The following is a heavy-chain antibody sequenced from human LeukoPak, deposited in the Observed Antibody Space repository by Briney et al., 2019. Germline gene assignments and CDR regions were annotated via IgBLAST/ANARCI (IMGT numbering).Heavy chain of an antibody. J-gene: IGHJ4*02. D-gene: IGHD3-22*01. CDR2: IIPIFGTA. CDR1: RGTFSSYA. CDR3: ATSYDSSGFQFDY. V-gene: IGHV1-69*13. Sequence: PGASVKVSCKASRGTFSSYAISWVRQAPGQGLEWMGGIIPIFGTANYAQKFQGRVTITADESTSTAYMELSSLRSEDTAVYYCATSYDSSGFQFDYWGQGTLVTVSS.